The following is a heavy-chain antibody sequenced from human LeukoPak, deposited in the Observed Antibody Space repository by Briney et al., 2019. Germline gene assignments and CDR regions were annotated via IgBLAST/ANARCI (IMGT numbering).Heavy chain of an antibody. V-gene: IGHV1-69*13. CDR2: IVPLFGKV. Sequence: ASVKVSCKASGYTFTSYYMHWVRQAPGQGLEWMGGIVPLFGKVDYVQKFQDRVTISADESTSTAHMELRSLRFEDTAVYYCARTPLDFYGSGSYYIRHFDDWGQGTLVTVST. CDR3: ARTPLDFYGSGSYYIRHFDD. D-gene: IGHD3-10*01. CDR1: GYTFTSYY. J-gene: IGHJ4*02.